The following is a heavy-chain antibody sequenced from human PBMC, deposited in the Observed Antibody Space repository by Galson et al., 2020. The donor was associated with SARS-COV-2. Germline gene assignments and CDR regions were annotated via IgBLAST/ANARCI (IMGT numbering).Heavy chain of an antibody. Sequence: GESLKISCAASGFTFSDYAMTWVRQVPGRGLEWVSTISGADGGSRYYADSVRGLFTISRDNSKSTLYLQMNSLRGDDTAVYYCAKTQDDYYGIDVWGPGTMVTVSS. CDR3: AKTQDDYYGIDV. CDR1: GFTFSDYA. CDR2: ISGADGGSR. V-gene: IGHV3-23*01. J-gene: IGHJ6*02.